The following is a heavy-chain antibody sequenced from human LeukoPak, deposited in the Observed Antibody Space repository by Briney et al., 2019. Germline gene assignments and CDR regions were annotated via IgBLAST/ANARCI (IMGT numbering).Heavy chain of an antibody. CDR3: ARDIDSGAFDI. V-gene: IGHV4-39*07. J-gene: IGHJ3*02. D-gene: IGHD1-26*01. CDR1: GGSISSSSYY. Sequence: KPSETLSLTCTVSGGSISSSSYYWGWIRQPPGKGLEWIGSIYYSGSTYYNPSLKSRVTISVDTSKNQFSLKLSSVTAADTAVYYCARDIDSGAFDIWGQGTMVTVSS. CDR2: IYYSGST.